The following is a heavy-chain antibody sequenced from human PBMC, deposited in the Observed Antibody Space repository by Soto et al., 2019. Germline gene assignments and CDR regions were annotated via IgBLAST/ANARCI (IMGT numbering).Heavy chain of an antibody. CDR2: INHSGST. J-gene: IGHJ5*02. D-gene: IGHD5-18*01. V-gene: IGHV4-34*01. Sequence: PSETLSLTCAVYGGSFSGYYWSWIRQPPGKGLEWIGEINHSGSTNYNPSLKSRVTISVDTSKNQFSLKLSSVTAADTAVYYCAREAGRLTGGYRPIRVLWWFDPWGQGTLVTVSS. CDR1: GGSFSGYY. CDR3: AREAGRLTGGYRPIRVLWWFDP.